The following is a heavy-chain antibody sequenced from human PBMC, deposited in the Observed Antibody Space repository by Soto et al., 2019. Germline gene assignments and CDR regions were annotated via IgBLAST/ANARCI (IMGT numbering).Heavy chain of an antibody. J-gene: IGHJ5*02. CDR1: GYTFNTYG. CDR2: ISAYNGNS. D-gene: IGHD1-20*01. V-gene: IGHV1-18*01. CDR3: ARIWPITGTNNWFDP. Sequence: GASVEVSCKASGYTFNTYGISWARHDPGKGLEWMGWISAYNGNSNSAQKLQGRVSMTIETSTNTAYMELRSLRSDDTAVYYCARIWPITGTNNWFDPWGQGTLVTVSS.